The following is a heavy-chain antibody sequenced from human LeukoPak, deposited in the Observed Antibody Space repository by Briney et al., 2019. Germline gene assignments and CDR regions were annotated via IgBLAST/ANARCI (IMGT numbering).Heavy chain of an antibody. J-gene: IGHJ3*02. CDR1: GGSISSGDYY. CDR2: IYYSGST. V-gene: IGHV4-30-4*01. Sequence: SQTLSLTCTVSGGSISSGDYYWSWIRQPPGKGLEWIGYIYYSGSTNYNPSLKSRVTISVDTSKNQFSLKLSSVTAADTAVYYCARLPIFGVVADAFDIWGQGTMVTVSS. D-gene: IGHD3-3*01. CDR3: ARLPIFGVVADAFDI.